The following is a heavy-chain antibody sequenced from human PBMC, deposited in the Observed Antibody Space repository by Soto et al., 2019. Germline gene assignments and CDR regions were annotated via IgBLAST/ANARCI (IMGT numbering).Heavy chain of an antibody. Sequence: ASVKVSCKASGYLFTAYSMHWVRLAPGQGLEWMGVVNPSGGSTKYAQNFQGRVTMTRDTSTTTIYMELSSLRSDDTAIYYCAREENCSGGTCYSGYFHGWGQCTLVTVS. CDR3: AREENCSGGTCYSGYFHG. CDR2: VNPSGGST. CDR1: GYLFTAYS. J-gene: IGHJ1*01. D-gene: IGHD2-15*01. V-gene: IGHV1-46*01.